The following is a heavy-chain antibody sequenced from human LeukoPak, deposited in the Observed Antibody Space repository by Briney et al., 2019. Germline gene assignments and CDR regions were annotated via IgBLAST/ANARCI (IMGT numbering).Heavy chain of an antibody. J-gene: IGHJ4*02. CDR1: GGSISSSSYY. CDR2: IYYSGST. Sequence: SETLSLTCTVSGGSISSSSYYWGWIRQPPGKGLEWIGSIYYSGSTYYNPSLKSRVTISVDTSKNQFSLKLSSVTAADTAVYYCAREGCSSTSCHFDYWGQGTLVTVSP. V-gene: IGHV4-39*02. CDR3: AREGCSSTSCHFDY. D-gene: IGHD2-2*01.